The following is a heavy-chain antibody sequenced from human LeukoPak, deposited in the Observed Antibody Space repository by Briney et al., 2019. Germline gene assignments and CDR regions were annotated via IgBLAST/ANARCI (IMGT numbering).Heavy chain of an antibody. CDR3: ARDRAYYYDSILNWFDP. J-gene: IGHJ5*02. CDR1: GYTFTSYG. D-gene: IGHD3-22*01. V-gene: IGHV1-18*01. Sequence: ASVKVSCKASGYTFTSYGISWVRQAPGQGLEWMGWISAYNGNTNYAQKLQGRVTMTTDTSTSTAYMEPRSLRSDDTAVYYCARDRAYYYDSILNWFDPWGQGTLVTVSS. CDR2: ISAYNGNT.